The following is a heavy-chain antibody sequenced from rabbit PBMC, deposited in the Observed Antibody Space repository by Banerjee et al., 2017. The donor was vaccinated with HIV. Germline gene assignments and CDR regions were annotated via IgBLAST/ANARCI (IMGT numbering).Heavy chain of an antibody. Sequence: QEQLEESGGDLVKPEGSLTLTCTASGIDFNNYHMCWVRQAPGKGLEWIGIIYGDKGRSDYASWVNGRFTISKTSSTTVTLQMTSLTAADTATYFCARDLAGVIGWNFGLWGPGTLVTVS. CDR2: IYGDKGRS. CDR3: ARDLAGVIGWNFGL. D-gene: IGHD4-1*01. V-gene: IGHV1S45*01. J-gene: IGHJ4*01. CDR1: GIDFNNYH.